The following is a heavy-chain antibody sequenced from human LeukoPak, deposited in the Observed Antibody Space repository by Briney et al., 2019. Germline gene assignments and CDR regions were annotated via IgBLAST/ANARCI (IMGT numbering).Heavy chain of an antibody. CDR2: ISWDGGST. CDR1: GFTFDDYA. Sequence: PGGSLRLSCAASGFTFDDYAVHWVRQAPGKGLEWVSLISWDGGSTYYADSVKGRFTISRDNSKNSLYLQMNSLRAEDTALYYCAKDHCSSTSCYADYWGQGTLVTVSS. CDR3: AKDHCSSTSCYADY. V-gene: IGHV3-43D*04. D-gene: IGHD2-2*01. J-gene: IGHJ4*02.